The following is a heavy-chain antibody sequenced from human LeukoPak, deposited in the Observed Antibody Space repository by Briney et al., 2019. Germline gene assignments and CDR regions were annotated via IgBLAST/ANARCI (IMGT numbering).Heavy chain of an antibody. Sequence: SQTLSLTCAISGDSVSSNSAAWNWIRQSPSRGLEWLGRTYYRSKWYNDYAVSVKSRITINPDTSKNQFSLKLNSVTAEETAFYCCARGYGYYFDYWGQGTLVTVSS. V-gene: IGHV6-1*01. D-gene: IGHD5-18*01. CDR3: ARGYGYYFDY. CDR1: GDSVSSNSAA. J-gene: IGHJ4*02. CDR2: TYYRSKWYN.